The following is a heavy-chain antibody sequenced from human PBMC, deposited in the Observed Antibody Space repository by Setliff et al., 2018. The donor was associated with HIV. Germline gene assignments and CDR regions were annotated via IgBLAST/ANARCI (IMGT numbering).Heavy chain of an antibody. D-gene: IGHD4-4*01. Sequence: PSETLSLTCAVYGGSFSGYYWSWIRQPPGKGLEWIGEINHSGSTNYNPSLKSRVTISVDTSKNQFSLNLNSVTAADTAVYYCARWRLNTVNTQYYHGMDVWGQGTTVTVSS. CDR2: INHSGST. J-gene: IGHJ6*02. V-gene: IGHV4-34*01. CDR1: GGSFSGYY. CDR3: ARWRLNTVNTQYYHGMDV.